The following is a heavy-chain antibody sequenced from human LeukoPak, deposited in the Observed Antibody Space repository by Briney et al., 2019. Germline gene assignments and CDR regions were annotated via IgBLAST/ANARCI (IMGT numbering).Heavy chain of an antibody. J-gene: IGHJ5*02. D-gene: IGHD2-8*02. Sequence: SETLSLTCAVSGGSISSGGYSWSWIRQPPGTGLEWIGYIYYSVNTYYSPSLKSRVTISVDTSKNRFSLKLSSVTAADTAVYYCARDGGVAPHNWFDPWGQGTLVTVSS. CDR2: IYYSVNT. V-gene: IGHV4-30-4*07. CDR1: GGSISSGGYS. CDR3: ARDGGVAPHNWFDP.